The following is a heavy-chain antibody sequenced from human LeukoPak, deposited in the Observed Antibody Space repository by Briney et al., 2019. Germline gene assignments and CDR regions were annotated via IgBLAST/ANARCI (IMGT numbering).Heavy chain of an antibody. CDR1: GFTLSGYG. D-gene: IGHD3-22*01. CDR3: ARENDSSGYNDY. CDR2: ISSSGSTI. J-gene: IGHJ4*02. Sequence: GGSLRLSCAASGFTLSGYGMNWVRQAPGKGLEWVSYISSSGSTIYYADSVKGRFTISRDNAKNSLYLQMNSLRAEDTAVYYCARENDSSGYNDYWGQGTLVTVSS. V-gene: IGHV3-48*04.